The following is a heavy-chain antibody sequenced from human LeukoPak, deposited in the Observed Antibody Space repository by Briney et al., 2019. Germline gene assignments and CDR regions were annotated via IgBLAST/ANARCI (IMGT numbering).Heavy chain of an antibody. J-gene: IGHJ4*02. V-gene: IGHV2-5*02. CDR3: AHRDLYDSSVDV. Sequence: SGPTLVNPTQTLTLTCTFSGFSLSTSGMGVGWIRQPPGKDLEWLALIYWDDDKRYSPSLKSRLTITKDTSKNQVVLTMTNMDPVDTATYYCAHRDLYDSSVDVWGQGTLVTVSS. CDR1: GFSLSTSGMG. CDR2: IYWDDDK. D-gene: IGHD3-22*01.